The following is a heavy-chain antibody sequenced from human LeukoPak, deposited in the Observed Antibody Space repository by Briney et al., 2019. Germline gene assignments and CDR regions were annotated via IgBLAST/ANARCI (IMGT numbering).Heavy chain of an antibody. CDR2: IYSSGNS. CDR3: ARDMTGSGWNDAFDI. D-gene: IGHD6-19*01. V-gene: IGHV4-61*02. Sequence: SETLSLTCTVYGGSMSSEGYYWSWIRLPAGKGLEWIGRIYSSGNSKYNPSPKSRVTISVDTSRNQFSLNLSSVTAADTAVYYCARDMTGSGWNDAFDIWGQGTMVTVSS. CDR1: GGSMSSEGYY. J-gene: IGHJ3*02.